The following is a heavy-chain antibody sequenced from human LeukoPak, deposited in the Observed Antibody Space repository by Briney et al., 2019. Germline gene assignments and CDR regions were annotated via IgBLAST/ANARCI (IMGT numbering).Heavy chain of an antibody. Sequence: PGGSLRLSCAASRFTFSIFAMNWVRQAPGKRLEWLSYISSSSSTIYYADSVKGRFTISRDNAKNSLYLQLNSLRPEDTGLYYCARDRGGWPDYWGQGTLVTVSS. J-gene: IGHJ4*02. V-gene: IGHV3-48*01. CDR3: ARDRGGWPDY. CDR2: ISSSSSTI. CDR1: RFTFSIFA. D-gene: IGHD6-19*01.